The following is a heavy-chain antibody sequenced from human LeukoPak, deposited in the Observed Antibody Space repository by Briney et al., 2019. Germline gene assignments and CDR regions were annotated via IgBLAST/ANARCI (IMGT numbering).Heavy chain of an antibody. V-gene: IGHV1-69*13. CDR2: IIPIFGTA. CDR1: GGTFSSYA. Sequence: ASVKVSCKASGGTFSSYAISWVRQAPGQGLDWMGGIIPIFGTANYAQKFQGRVTITADESTSTAYMEQSSLRSEDTAVYYCARSPRTPTIDYDSSGYYSSFDYWDQGTLVTVSS. D-gene: IGHD3-22*01. J-gene: IGHJ4*02. CDR3: ARSPRTPTIDYDSSGYYSSFDY.